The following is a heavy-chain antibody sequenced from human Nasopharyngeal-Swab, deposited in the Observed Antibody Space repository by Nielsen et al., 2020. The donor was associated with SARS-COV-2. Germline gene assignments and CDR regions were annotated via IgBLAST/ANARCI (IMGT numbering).Heavy chain of an antibody. CDR1: GFTFSSYA. CDR2: ISYDGSNK. Sequence: GGSLRLSCAASGFTFSSYAMHWVRQAPGKGLEWAAVISYDGSNKYYADSVKGRFTISRDNSKNTLYLQMNSLRAEDTAVYYCAKAGGITMIVVVRRYYFDYWGQGTLVTVSS. CDR3: AKAGGITMIVVVRRYYFDY. J-gene: IGHJ4*02. V-gene: IGHV3-30-3*01. D-gene: IGHD3-22*01.